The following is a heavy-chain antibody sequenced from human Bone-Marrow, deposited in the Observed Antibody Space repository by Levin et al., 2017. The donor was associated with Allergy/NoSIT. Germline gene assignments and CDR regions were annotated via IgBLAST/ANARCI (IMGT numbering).Heavy chain of an antibody. CDR2: ISGSDDST. D-gene: IGHD3/OR15-3a*01. V-gene: IGHV3-23*01. CDR3: AKVRRGLDAFDM. CDR1: GFIFSSSA. J-gene: IGHJ3*02. Sequence: PGESLKISCAASGFIFSSSAMSWVRQAPGKGLEWVSSISGSDDSTYYTDSVKGRLTISRDNSKNTIYLQMNSLRAEDTAIYYCAKVRRGLDAFDMWGQGTMVTVSS.